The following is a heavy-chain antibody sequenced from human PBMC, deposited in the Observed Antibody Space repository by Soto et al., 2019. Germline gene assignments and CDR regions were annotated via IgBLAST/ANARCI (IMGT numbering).Heavy chain of an antibody. V-gene: IGHV1-69*02. CDR2: IIPTLGIA. J-gene: IGHJ3*02. CDR1: GGTFSSYT. Sequence: GASVKVSCKASGGTFSSYTISWVRQAPGQGLEWMGRIIPTLGIANYAQKFQGRVTITADKSTSTAYMELSSLRSEDTAVYYCASWGPIWDYDDAFDIWGQGTMVTVSS. D-gene: IGHD3-16*01. CDR3: ASWGPIWDYDDAFDI.